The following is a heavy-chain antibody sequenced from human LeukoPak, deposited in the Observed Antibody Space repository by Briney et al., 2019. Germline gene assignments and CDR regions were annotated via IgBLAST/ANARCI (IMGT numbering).Heavy chain of an antibody. CDR1: GFTFSTYA. Sequence: GGSLRPSCAASGFTFSTYAMSWVRQAPGKGLEWVSAISGSGGTTNYADSVKGRFTISRDNAKNSLYLQMNSLRAEDTAVYYCARAPSAAALLFDYWGQGTLVTVSS. V-gene: IGHV3-23*01. CDR2: ISGSGGTT. CDR3: ARAPSAAALLFDY. J-gene: IGHJ4*02. D-gene: IGHD6-13*01.